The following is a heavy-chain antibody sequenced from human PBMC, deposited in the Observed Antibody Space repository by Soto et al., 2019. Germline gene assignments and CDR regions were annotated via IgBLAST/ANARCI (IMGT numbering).Heavy chain of an antibody. CDR1: GFTFSDFY. CDR3: ARPLTKIPATLAY. D-gene: IGHD6-25*01. CDR2: ISGSSLST. Sequence: PGGSLRLSCAASGFTFSDFYIYWIRQAPGKGLEWVSYISGSSLSTNYADSVKGRFTISRDNAKNSLSLQLSSLRVEDTAIYYCARPLTKIPATLAYWGQGTRVTVSS. V-gene: IGHV3-11*06. J-gene: IGHJ4*02.